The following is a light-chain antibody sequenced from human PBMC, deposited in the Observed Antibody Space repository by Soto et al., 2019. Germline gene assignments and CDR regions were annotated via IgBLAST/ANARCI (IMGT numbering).Light chain of an antibody. J-gene: IGLJ2*01. CDR1: SSTVGRNT. V-gene: IGLV1-44*01. CDR3: AAWDDSLNAVV. Sequence: QPGRTKPPSGFGTPGRGVPFPCSGRSSTVGRNTVNWYQQLPGTAPKLLIYSNNQRPSGVPDRFSGSKSGTSASLAISGLQSEDEADYYCAAWDDSLNAVVFGGGTKVTVL. CDR2: SNN.